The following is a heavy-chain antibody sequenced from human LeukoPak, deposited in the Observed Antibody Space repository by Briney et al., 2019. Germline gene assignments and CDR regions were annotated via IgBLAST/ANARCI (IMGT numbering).Heavy chain of an antibody. Sequence: PSETLSLTCIVSGGSIISGDYYWTWIRQPPGKGLEWIGYIYHNGDTYYNPSLRSRVSISVDTSKNQSSLKLTSVTAADTAVYYCARAGVVPAAINRAFDIWGQGSLVTVSS. CDR1: GGSIISGDYY. V-gene: IGHV4-30-4*08. J-gene: IGHJ3*02. CDR2: IYHNGDT. CDR3: ARAGVVPAAINRAFDI. D-gene: IGHD2-2*02.